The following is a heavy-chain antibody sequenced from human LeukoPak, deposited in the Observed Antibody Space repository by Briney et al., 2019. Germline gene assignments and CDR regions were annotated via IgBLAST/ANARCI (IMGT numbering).Heavy chain of an antibody. V-gene: IGHV1-2*02. J-gene: IGHJ4*02. Sequence: ASVKVSCKSSGYTFTCYYMHWVRQAPGQGLEWMGWINPNTGGTNYAQNFQGRVTMTRDTSITTTYMELSRLKSDDTAVYYCARVWPCTNGVCPDVFEYWGQGTLVTVSS. CDR2: INPNTGGT. CDR3: ARVWPCTNGVCPDVFEY. D-gene: IGHD2-8*01. CDR1: GYTFTCYY.